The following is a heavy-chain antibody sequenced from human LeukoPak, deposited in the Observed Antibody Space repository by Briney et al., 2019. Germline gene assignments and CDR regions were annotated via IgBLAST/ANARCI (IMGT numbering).Heavy chain of an antibody. Sequence: PSETLSLTCAVYGGSFSGYYWSWIRQPPGKGLEWIGEINHSGSTNYNPSLKSRVTISVDTSKSQFSLKLTSVTAADTAVYYCARAPGTTFDYWGHGNMVTVSS. D-gene: IGHD4-17*01. CDR1: GGSFSGYY. V-gene: IGHV4-34*01. CDR3: ARAPGTTFDY. J-gene: IGHJ4*01. CDR2: INHSGST.